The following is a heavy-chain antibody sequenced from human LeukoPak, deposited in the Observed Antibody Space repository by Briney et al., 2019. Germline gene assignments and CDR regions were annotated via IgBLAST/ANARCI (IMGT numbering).Heavy chain of an antibody. CDR3: ARDGSGSYLTVFDAFDI. V-gene: IGHV3-21*01. Sequence: GGSLRLSCAASGFTFSSYSMNWVRQAPGKGLEWVSSISSSSSYIYYADSVKGRFTISRDNAKNSLYLQMNSLRAEDTAVYYCARDGSGSYLTVFDAFDIWGQGTMVTVSS. J-gene: IGHJ3*02. D-gene: IGHD1-26*01. CDR1: GFTFSSYS. CDR2: ISSSSSYI.